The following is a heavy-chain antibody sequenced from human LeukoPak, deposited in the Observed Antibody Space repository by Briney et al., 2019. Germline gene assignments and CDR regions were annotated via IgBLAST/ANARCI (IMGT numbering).Heavy chain of an antibody. D-gene: IGHD6-13*01. CDR3: ARTTASSSWYYYYYYMDV. Sequence: SETLSLTCTVSGGSIRSSSYYWGWIRQPPGKGLEWIGSIYYSGSTNYNPSLKSRVTISVDTSKNQFSLKLSSVTAADTAVYYCARTTASSSWYYYYYYMDVWGKGTTVTVSS. V-gene: IGHV4-39*07. J-gene: IGHJ6*03. CDR1: GGSIRSSSYY. CDR2: IYYSGST.